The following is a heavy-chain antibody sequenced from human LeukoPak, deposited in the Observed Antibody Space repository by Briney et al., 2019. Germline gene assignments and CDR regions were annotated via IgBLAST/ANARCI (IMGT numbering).Heavy chain of an antibody. J-gene: IGHJ4*02. Sequence: PGGSLRLSCAASGFTLSNVWMNWVRQAPGKGLEWVGRIKSKTDGGTTDYAAPVKGRFTISGDESENMIYLEMNSLKIEDTAVYYCTTPRGIPNWGQGTLVTVSS. D-gene: IGHD2-21*01. V-gene: IGHV3-15*07. CDR3: TTPRGIPN. CDR2: IKSKTDGGTT. CDR1: GFTLSNVW.